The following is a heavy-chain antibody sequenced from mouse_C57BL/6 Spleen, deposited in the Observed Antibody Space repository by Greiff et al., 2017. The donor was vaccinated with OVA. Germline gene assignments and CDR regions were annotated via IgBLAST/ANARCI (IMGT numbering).Heavy chain of an antibody. Sequence: EVQLQQSGAELVRPGASVKLSCTASGFNIKDDYMHWVKQRPEQGLEWIGWIDPENGDTEYTSKFQGKATITAGTSSITAYLQLSSLTSEDTAVYYCTTLYYSNCDYWGQGTTLTVSS. D-gene: IGHD2-5*01. J-gene: IGHJ2*01. CDR1: GFNIKDDY. CDR3: TTLYYSNCDY. CDR2: IDPENGDT. V-gene: IGHV14-4*01.